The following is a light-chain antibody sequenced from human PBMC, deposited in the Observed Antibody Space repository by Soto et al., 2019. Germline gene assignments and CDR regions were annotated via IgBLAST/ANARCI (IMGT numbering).Light chain of an antibody. CDR3: ASWDDRLGAVI. J-gene: IGLJ2*01. CDR2: SNN. V-gene: IGLV1-47*02. Sequence: QSVLTQPPSMSAAPGQRVAISCNGGGSNIGAGYTVHWYQQLPGAAPKLLMHSNNLRPSGVPERISGSKSGTSASLAISGLRSEDEAVYYCASWDDRLGAVIFGGGTKVTVL. CDR1: GSNIGAGYT.